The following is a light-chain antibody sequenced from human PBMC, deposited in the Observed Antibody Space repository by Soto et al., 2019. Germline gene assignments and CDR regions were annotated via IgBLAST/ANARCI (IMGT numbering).Light chain of an antibody. CDR3: QQYGSAHA. CDR2: GAS. J-gene: IGKJ4*01. CDR1: QGVSNTY. Sequence: EVALTQSPGTLSLSPGERATVSCRATQGVSNTYLAWYQQKPGQAPTLLIHGASRRASGIPDRFSGSGSGTDFTLTISRLEPEDFAVYYCQQYGSAHAFGGGTKVEIK. V-gene: IGKV3-20*01.